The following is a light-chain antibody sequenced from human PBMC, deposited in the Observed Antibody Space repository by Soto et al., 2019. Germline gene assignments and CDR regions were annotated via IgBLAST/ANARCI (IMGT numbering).Light chain of an antibody. CDR3: QHYVTWPLA. Sequence: EVVMTQSPATLSVSPGERATLSCRASRGIGSTLAWYQQKPGQTPRLLIYDTSTRATGVPGRFIGSRSGTEFTLTITSLQSEDFAIYYCQHYVTWPLAFGLGTRVENK. J-gene: IGKJ4*01. V-gene: IGKV3-15*01. CDR2: DTS. CDR1: RGIGST.